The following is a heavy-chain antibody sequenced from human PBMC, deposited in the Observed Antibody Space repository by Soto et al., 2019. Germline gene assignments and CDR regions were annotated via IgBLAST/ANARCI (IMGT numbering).Heavy chain of an antibody. CDR1: GGSFSGYY. Sequence: PWETMSLTCAVYGGSFSGYYWSWIRQPPGKGLEWIGEINHSGSTNYNPSLKSRVTISVDTSKNQFSLKLSSVTAADTAVYYCARIWYGSGSYYTPELNSPSDYWGQGTMGTV. CDR3: ARIWYGSGSYYTPELNSPSDY. V-gene: IGHV4-34*01. CDR2: INHSGST. J-gene: IGHJ4*02. D-gene: IGHD3-10*01.